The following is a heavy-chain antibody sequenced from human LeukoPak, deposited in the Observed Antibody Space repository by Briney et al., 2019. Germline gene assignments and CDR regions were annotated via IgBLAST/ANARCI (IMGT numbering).Heavy chain of an antibody. Sequence: PGGSLRLSCAASGFTFSSYGMHWVRQAPGKGLEWVAVIWYDGSSKYYADSVKGRFAISRDNSKSTLYLQMNSLRAEDTAVYYCARGEEPPPRCSSTSCYSGAFDIWGQGTMVTVSS. J-gene: IGHJ3*02. CDR1: GFTFSSYG. CDR2: IWYDGSSK. D-gene: IGHD2-2*01. V-gene: IGHV3-33*01. CDR3: ARGEEPPPRCSSTSCYSGAFDI.